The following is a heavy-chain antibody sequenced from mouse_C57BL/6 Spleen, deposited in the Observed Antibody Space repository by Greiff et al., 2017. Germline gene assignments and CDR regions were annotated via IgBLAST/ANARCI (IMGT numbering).Heavy chain of an antibody. CDR2: ILPGSGST. V-gene: IGHV1-9*01. D-gene: IGHD1-1*01. CDR1: GYTFTGYW. Sequence: VQLQQPGAELMKPGASVKFSCKATGYTFTGYWIEWVKQRPGHGLEWIGEILPGSGSTNYNEKFKGKATFTVDTSSNTAYMQLSSLTTEDSAIYYCARFPPDGRSSGSFDVWGTGTAVTVSS. CDR3: ARFPPDGRSSGSFDV. J-gene: IGHJ1*03.